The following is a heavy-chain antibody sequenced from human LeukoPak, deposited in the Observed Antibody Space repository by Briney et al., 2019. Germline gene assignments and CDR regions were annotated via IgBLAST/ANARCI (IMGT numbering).Heavy chain of an antibody. D-gene: IGHD6-13*01. Sequence: SVKVSCKASGYTFTGYYMHWVRQAPGQGLEWMGWMNPNSGNTGYAQKFQGRVTITRNTSISTAYMELSSLRSEDTAVYYCATVNSSPLQGFDPWGQGTLVTVSS. CDR2: MNPNSGNT. CDR3: ATVNSSPLQGFDP. V-gene: IGHV1-8*03. J-gene: IGHJ5*02. CDR1: GYTFTGYY.